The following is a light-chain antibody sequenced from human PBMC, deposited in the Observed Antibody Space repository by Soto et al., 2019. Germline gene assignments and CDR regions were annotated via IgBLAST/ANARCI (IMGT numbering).Light chain of an antibody. CDR3: QKYNKWPLT. V-gene: IGKV3-15*01. CDR1: QSISSY. J-gene: IGKJ2*01. Sequence: EMVMTQSPATLSVSPGERATLSCRASQSISSYLAWYQQKPGQGPRLLIYGASTRATGIPARFSGSGSGTEFTLTISSLQSEDFAVYYCQKYNKWPLTFGQGTKLEIK. CDR2: GAS.